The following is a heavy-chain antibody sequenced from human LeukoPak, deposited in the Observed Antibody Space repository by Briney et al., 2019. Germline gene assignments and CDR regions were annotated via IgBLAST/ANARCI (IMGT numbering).Heavy chain of an antibody. CDR1: GGSISSGGYY. J-gene: IGHJ3*02. V-gene: IGHV4-31*03. Sequence: SETLSLTCTVSGGSISSGGYYWSWIRQHPGKGLEWIGYIYYSGSTYYNPSLKSRVTISVDTSKNQFSLKLSSVTAADTAVYYCARESYYYGSGSFIPDAFDIWGQGTMVTVSS. CDR2: IYYSGST. D-gene: IGHD3-10*01. CDR3: ARESYYYGSGSFIPDAFDI.